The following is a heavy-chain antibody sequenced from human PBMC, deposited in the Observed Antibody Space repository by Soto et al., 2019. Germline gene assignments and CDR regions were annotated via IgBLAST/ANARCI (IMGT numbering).Heavy chain of an antibody. CDR1: GGSISSGDYY. V-gene: IGHV4-30-4*01. Sequence: SETLSLTCTVSGGSISSGDYYWSWIRQPPGKGLEWIGYIYYSGSTYYNPSLKSRVTISVDTSKNQFSLKLSSVTAADTAVYYCARSPSTYYDFWSGYPPNYYGMDVWGQGTTVTVSS. D-gene: IGHD3-3*01. J-gene: IGHJ6*02. CDR3: ARSPSTYYDFWSGYPPNYYGMDV. CDR2: IYYSGST.